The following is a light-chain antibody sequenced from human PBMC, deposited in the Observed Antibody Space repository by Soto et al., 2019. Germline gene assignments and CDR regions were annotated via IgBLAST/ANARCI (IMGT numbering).Light chain of an antibody. CDR1: QSISSTY. V-gene: IGKV3-20*01. CDR3: QQDGSSPWT. CDR2: SAS. J-gene: IGKJ1*01. Sequence: EIVLTQSPGALSLSPGERATLSCRASQSISSTYLAWYQQKPGQAPRLLIYSASSRATGIPDKFSGSGSGTDFSLTISRLEPEDFAVYYCQQDGSSPWTFGQGTKVEI.